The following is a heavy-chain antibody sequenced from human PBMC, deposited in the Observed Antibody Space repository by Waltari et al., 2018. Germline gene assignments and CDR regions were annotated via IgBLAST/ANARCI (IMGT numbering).Heavy chain of an antibody. D-gene: IGHD2-2*01. CDR1: GGSFSGYY. CDR2: INHSGST. J-gene: IGHJ5*02. V-gene: IGHV4-34*01. Sequence: QVQLQQWGAGLLKPSETLSLTCAVYGGSFSGYYWSWIRQPPGKGLEWIGEINHSGSTNYNPPLKSRVTISVDTSKNQFSLKLSSVTAADTAVYYCASPWGYCSSTSCLYPWGQGTLVTVSS. CDR3: ASPWGYCSSTSCLYP.